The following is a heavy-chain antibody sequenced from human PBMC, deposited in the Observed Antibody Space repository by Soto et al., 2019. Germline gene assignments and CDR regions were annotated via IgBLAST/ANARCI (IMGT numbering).Heavy chain of an antibody. V-gene: IGHV1-8*01. CDR2: MNPNSGNT. CDR1: GYTFTSYD. CDR3: ARLAYYDFWSGYPNPYYYYYMDV. D-gene: IGHD3-3*01. J-gene: IGHJ6*03. Sequence: ASVKVSCKASGYTFTSYDINWVRQATGQGLEWMGWMNPNSGNTGYAQKFQGRVTMTRNTSISTAYMELSSLRSEDTAVYYCARLAYYDFWSGYPNPYYYYYMDVWGKGTTVTVSS.